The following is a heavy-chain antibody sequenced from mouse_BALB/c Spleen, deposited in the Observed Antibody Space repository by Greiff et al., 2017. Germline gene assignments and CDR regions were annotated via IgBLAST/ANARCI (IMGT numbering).Heavy chain of an antibody. CDR2: ISSGSSTI. D-gene: IGHD1-1*01. Sequence: DVKLVESGGGLVQPGGSRKLSCAASGFTFSSFGMHWVRQAPEKGLEWVAYISSGSSTIYYADTVKGRFTISRDNPKNTLFLQMTSLRSEDTAMYYCARGNYYGSSPYYAMDYWGQGTSVTVSS. CDR1: GFTFSSFG. CDR3: ARGNYYGSSPYYAMDY. V-gene: IGHV5-17*02. J-gene: IGHJ4*01.